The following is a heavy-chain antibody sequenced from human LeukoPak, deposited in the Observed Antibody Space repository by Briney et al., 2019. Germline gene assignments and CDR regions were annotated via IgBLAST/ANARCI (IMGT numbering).Heavy chain of an antibody. CDR2: ISGGGGST. D-gene: IGHD3-16*01. Sequence: GGSLRLSCAASGFPFSSYAMSWVRQAPGKGLEWVSGISGGGGSTYYADSVRGRFTISRDNSKNTLYLQVNSLRAEDTAVYYCARTRGPNVFGGVHDYWGQGTLVTVSS. V-gene: IGHV3-23*01. CDR1: GFPFSSYA. CDR3: ARTRGPNVFGGVHDY. J-gene: IGHJ4*02.